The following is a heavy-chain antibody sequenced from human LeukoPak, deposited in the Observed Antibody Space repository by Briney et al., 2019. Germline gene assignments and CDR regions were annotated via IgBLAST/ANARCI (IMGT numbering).Heavy chain of an antibody. V-gene: IGHV3-23*01. CDR1: GFTFSSYA. CDR3: AKDSCSGGSCYSDY. CDR2: ISGSGGST. Sequence: GGSLRLSCAASGFTFSSYAMSWVRQAPGEGLEWVSAISGSGGSTYYADSVKGRFTISRDNSKNTLYLQMNSLRAEDTAVYYCAKDSCSGGSCYSDYWGQGTLVTVSS. J-gene: IGHJ4*02. D-gene: IGHD2-15*01.